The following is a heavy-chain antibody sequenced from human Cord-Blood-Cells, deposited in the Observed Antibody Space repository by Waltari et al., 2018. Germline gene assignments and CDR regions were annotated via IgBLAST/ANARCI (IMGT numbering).Heavy chain of an antibody. CDR1: GFTVSSNY. CDR2: IYSGGST. D-gene: IGHD1-26*01. V-gene: IGHV3-53*02. CDR3: ASCGGATLDDAFDI. Sequence: EVQLVETGGGLNQPGGSLRLSCAASGFTVSSNYMSWVRQAPGKGLDWVSVIYSGGSTYYADSMKGRFTISRDNSKNTLYLQMNSLRAEDTAVYYCASCGGATLDDAFDIWGQGTMVNVSS. J-gene: IGHJ3*02.